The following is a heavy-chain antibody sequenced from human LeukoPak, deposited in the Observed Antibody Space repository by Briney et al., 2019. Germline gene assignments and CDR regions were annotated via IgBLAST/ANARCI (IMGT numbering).Heavy chain of an antibody. V-gene: IGHV4-4*07. CDR3: ARDLGGYNYGYSFDF. CDR2: IYTSGNT. CDR1: GGSISGYY. D-gene: IGHD5-18*01. J-gene: IGHJ4*02. Sequence: SETLSLTCTVSGGSISGYYWNWIRQPPGKGLEWIGRIYTSGNTNYNPSLKSRVTMSVDTSKNQFFLKLFSVTAADTAVYYGARDLGGYNYGYSFDFWGQGTLVTVSS.